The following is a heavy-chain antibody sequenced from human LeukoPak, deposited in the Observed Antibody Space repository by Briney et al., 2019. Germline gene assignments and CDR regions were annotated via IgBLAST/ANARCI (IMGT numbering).Heavy chain of an antibody. CDR3: ARHPRDGATTYFDY. Sequence: WETLSLTCTVSGGSISSDTYYWGWIRQPPGKGLEWIGSVYYSGSTYYNPSLKSRVTISVDTSKNQLSLKVTSVTAADTAVYYCARHPRDGATTYFDYWGQGTLVTVSS. J-gene: IGHJ4*02. V-gene: IGHV4-39*01. CDR2: VYYSGST. CDR1: GGSISSDTYY. D-gene: IGHD5-24*01.